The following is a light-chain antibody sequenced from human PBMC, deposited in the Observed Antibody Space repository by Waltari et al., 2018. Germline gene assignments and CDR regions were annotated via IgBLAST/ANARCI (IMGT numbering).Light chain of an antibody. CDR2: TAS. Sequence: DIQMTQSPSSVSASVGDRVAITCRASQGISSWLAWYQQKPGKAPELLIYTASTLQSGVPSRFSGSGSGTDFTLTISSIQPEDIATYYCQHTNSFPFTFGQGTKLELK. CDR3: QHTNSFPFT. J-gene: IGKJ2*01. CDR1: QGISSW. V-gene: IGKV1-12*01.